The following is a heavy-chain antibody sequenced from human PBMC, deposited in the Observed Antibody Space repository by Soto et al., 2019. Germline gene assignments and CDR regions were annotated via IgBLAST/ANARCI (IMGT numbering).Heavy chain of an antibody. V-gene: IGHV1-46*01. CDR3: ARGLITIFGVVPALYYYYYMDV. Sequence: ASVKVSCKASGYTFTSYYMHWVRQAPGQGLEWMGRISPSLGRTSYAQKFQGRVTITRDKSTSTAYMELSSLRSEDTAVYYCARGLITIFGVVPALYYYYYMDVWGKGTTVTVSS. CDR2: ISPSLGRT. CDR1: GYTFTSYY. J-gene: IGHJ6*03. D-gene: IGHD3-3*01.